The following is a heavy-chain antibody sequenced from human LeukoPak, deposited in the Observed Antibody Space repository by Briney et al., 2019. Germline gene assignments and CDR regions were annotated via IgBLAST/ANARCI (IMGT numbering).Heavy chain of an antibody. J-gene: IGHJ4*02. Sequence: PSETLSLTCTVSGGSISSYYWSWIRQPPGKGLEWIGYIYYSGSTNYNPSLKSRVTISVDMSKNQFSLKLSSVTAADTAVYYCARVDSDTAMVDYWGQGTLVTVSS. V-gene: IGHV4-59*01. D-gene: IGHD5-18*01. CDR2: IYYSGST. CDR3: ARVDSDTAMVDY. CDR1: GGSISSYY.